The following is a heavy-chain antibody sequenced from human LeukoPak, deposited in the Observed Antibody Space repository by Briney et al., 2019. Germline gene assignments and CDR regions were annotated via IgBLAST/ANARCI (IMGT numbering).Heavy chain of an antibody. D-gene: IGHD6-13*01. CDR2: ISSNGGST. Sequence: GGSLRLSCAASGFTFSSYAVHWVRQAPGKGLEYVSAISSNGGSTYYANSVKGRFTISRDNSKNTLYVQMGSLRAEDMAVYYCARDAQQQLVYAEYFQHWGQGTLVTVSS. CDR3: ARDAQQQLVYAEYFQH. V-gene: IGHV3-64*01. J-gene: IGHJ1*01. CDR1: GFTFSSYA.